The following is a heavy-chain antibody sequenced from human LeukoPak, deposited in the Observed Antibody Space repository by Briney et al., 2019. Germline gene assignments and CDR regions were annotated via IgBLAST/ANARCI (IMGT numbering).Heavy chain of an antibody. CDR3: AKDSYYYGSGSYYYYGMDV. CDR1: GFTFSSYG. CDR2: ISYDGSNK. Sequence: PGGSLRLSCAASGFTFSSYGMHWVRQAPGKGLEWVAVISYDGSNKYYADSVKRRFTISRDNSKNTLYLQMNSLRAEDTAVYYCAKDSYYYGSGSYYYYGMDVWGQGTTVTVSS. V-gene: IGHV3-30*18. J-gene: IGHJ6*02. D-gene: IGHD3-10*01.